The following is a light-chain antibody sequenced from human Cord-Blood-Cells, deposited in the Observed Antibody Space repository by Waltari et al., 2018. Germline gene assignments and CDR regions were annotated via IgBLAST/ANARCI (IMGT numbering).Light chain of an antibody. V-gene: IGLV2-23*02. Sequence: QSALTQPASVSGSPGQSITISCTGTRRDVGSYNLVSLYHQHPGKAHKLMIYEVSKRPSGVSNRFSGSKSGNTASLTIAGLQAEDEADYYCCSYAGSSTLVFGGGTKLTVL. CDR2: EVS. CDR3: CSYAGSSTLV. J-gene: IGLJ2*01. CDR1: RRDVGSYNL.